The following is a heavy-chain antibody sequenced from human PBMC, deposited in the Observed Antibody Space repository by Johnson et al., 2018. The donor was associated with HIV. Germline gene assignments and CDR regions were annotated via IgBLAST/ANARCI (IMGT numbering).Heavy chain of an antibody. CDR2: IGTAGDT. V-gene: IGHV3-13*01. CDR3: ARGQRSSWYPVNAFDI. D-gene: IGHD6-13*01. J-gene: IGHJ3*02. Sequence: RQAPGKGLEWVSAIGTAGDTYYPGSVKGRFTISRENAKNSLYLQMNSLRAGDTAVYYCARGQRSSWYPVNAFDIWGQGTMVTVSS.